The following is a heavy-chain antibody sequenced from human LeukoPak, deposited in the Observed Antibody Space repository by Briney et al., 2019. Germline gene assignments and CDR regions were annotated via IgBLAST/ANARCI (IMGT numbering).Heavy chain of an antibody. Sequence: GGSLRLSCAASGFSVSNNYMSCVRQAPGKGLNWVSVIYSGGSTFYADSVKGRFTISRDNSKNTLYLQMNSLRAEDTAVYYCASDSYSPEYFQHWGQGTLVTVSS. D-gene: IGHD2-15*01. V-gene: IGHV3-66*01. CDR1: GFSVSNNY. CDR3: ASDSYSPEYFQH. CDR2: IYSGGST. J-gene: IGHJ1*01.